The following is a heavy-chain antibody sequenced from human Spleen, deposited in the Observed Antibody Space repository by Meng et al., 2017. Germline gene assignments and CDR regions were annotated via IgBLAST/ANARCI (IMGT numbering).Heavy chain of an antibody. J-gene: IGHJ6*02. CDR3: ARDSARDYDSSGYYSYYYYGMDV. CDR2: LSASTGST. CDR1: GFTFSNYA. D-gene: IGHD3-22*01. Sequence: GESLKISCAASGFTFSNYAMSWVRQSPGKGLEWVSALSASTGSTYYADSVRGRFTISRDNSKNTLYLQMNSLRAEDTAVYYCARDSARDYDSSGYYSYYYYGMDVWGQGTTVTVSS. V-gene: IGHV3-23*01.